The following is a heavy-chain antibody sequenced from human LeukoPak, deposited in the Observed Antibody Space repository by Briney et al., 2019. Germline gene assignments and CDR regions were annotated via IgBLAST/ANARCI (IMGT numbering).Heavy chain of an antibody. D-gene: IGHD4-23*01. V-gene: IGHV3-7*01. J-gene: IGHJ5*02. Sequence: PGGSLRLSCAASGFLFKTFGMNWVRQAPGKGLEWVANIKQDGSDKYYVDSVKGRFTISRDNAKNSLYLQMDSLRAEDTAVYYCARETTVITDTAWFDPWGQGTLVTVSS. CDR1: GFLFKTFG. CDR3: ARETTVITDTAWFDP. CDR2: IKQDGSDK.